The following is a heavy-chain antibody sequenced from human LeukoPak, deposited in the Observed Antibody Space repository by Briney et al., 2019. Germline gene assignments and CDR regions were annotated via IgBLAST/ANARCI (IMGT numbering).Heavy chain of an antibody. J-gene: IGHJ6*03. CDR3: AKDRGGRCYYYYYYMDV. Sequence: GGSLRLSCAASGFTFSSYAMSWVRQAPGKGLEWVSAISGSGGSTYYADSVKGRFTISRDNSKNTLYLQMNSLRAEDTAVYYCAKDRGGRCYYYYYYMDVWGKGTTVTVSS. CDR1: GFTFSSYA. V-gene: IGHV3-23*01. CDR2: ISGSGGST. D-gene: IGHD3-10*01.